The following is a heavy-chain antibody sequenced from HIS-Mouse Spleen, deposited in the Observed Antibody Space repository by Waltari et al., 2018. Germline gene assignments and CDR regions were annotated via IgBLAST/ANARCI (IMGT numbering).Heavy chain of an antibody. Sequence: QLQLQESGPGLVKPSATLSLTCPVSGGSISSSSYYCGWIRQPPGKGLEWIGSIYYSGSTYYNKSLKSRVTISVDTSKNQFSLKLSSVTAADTAVYYCAREIPYSSSWYDWYFDLWGRGTLVTVSS. V-gene: IGHV4-39*07. J-gene: IGHJ2*01. CDR3: AREIPYSSSWYDWYFDL. CDR2: IYYSGST. CDR1: GGSISSSSYY. D-gene: IGHD6-13*01.